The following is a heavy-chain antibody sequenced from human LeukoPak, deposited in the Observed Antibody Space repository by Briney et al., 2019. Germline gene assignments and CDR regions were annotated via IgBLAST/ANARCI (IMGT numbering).Heavy chain of an antibody. CDR1: GFSLSRYS. V-gene: IGHV3-21*01. D-gene: IGHD2-8*02. J-gene: IGHJ6*02. CDR3: ARDGHGDGFLTGYSYFGMDV. Sequence: GGSLRLSCAASGFSLSRYSMNWVRQAPGKGLEWVSSITISSNFIYYADSVKGRFTISRDNAKSSLFLQMNSLRAEGTAVYFCARDGHGDGFLTGYSYFGMDVWGQGTTVTVSS. CDR2: ITISSNFI.